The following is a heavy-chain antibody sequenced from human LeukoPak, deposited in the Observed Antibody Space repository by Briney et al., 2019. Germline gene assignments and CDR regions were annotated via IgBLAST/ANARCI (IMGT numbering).Heavy chain of an antibody. V-gene: IGHV5-51*01. J-gene: IGHJ5*02. CDR2: IYPGDSDT. D-gene: IGHD5-18*01. CDR3: ARRGGFSYGFGLGWFDP. Sequence: GESLQISFKGSEYRFTSYWIAWVRQMPGKGLEWMGIIYPGDSDTRYSPSFQGQVTISADKSISTAYLQWSSLKASDTAIYYCARRGGFSYGFGLGWFDPWGQGTLVTVSS. CDR1: EYRFTSYW.